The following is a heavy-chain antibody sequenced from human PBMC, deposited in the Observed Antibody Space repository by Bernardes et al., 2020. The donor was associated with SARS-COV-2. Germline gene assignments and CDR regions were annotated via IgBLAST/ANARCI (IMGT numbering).Heavy chain of an antibody. Sequence: GGSLRLSYTASGFTFDDYAMHWVRQAPGKGLEWVSGISWNSGSIGYADSVKGRFTISRDNAKNSLYLQMNSLRAEDTALYYCAKISPGIAAAGMGDGVDYWGQGTLVTVSS. D-gene: IGHD6-13*01. J-gene: IGHJ4*02. CDR3: AKISPGIAAAGMGDGVDY. V-gene: IGHV3-9*01. CDR1: GFTFDDYA. CDR2: ISWNSGSI.